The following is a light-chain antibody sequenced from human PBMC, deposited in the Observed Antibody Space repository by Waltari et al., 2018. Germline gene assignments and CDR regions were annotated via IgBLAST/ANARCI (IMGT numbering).Light chain of an antibody. Sequence: QSALTQPASVSGSPGQSITISCTGTSNDVGGYDHVSWYQQHPGKAPKVIVSEVTRRPSGISYRFSGSKSGNTASLTSSGLQAEDEADYYCMSYAGSNSFFVFGTGTKVTVL. CDR3: MSYAGSNSFFV. J-gene: IGLJ1*01. CDR1: SNDVGGYDH. CDR2: EVT. V-gene: IGLV2-14*01.